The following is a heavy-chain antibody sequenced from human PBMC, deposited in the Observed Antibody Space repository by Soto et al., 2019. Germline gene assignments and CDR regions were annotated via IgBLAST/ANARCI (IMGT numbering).Heavy chain of an antibody. CDR3: ARMGRLAETPSMMIAYFDS. J-gene: IGHJ4*02. V-gene: IGHV3-11*06. D-gene: IGHD3-22*01. CDR2: ISSGNIYT. CDR1: GFTFSDYY. Sequence: PGGSLRLSCAASGFTFSDYYMTWIRQAPGKGLQWISHISSGNIYTTYADSVKGRFTISRDNTKNLLYLEMSSLRDEDTALYYCARMGRLAETPSMMIAYFDSWGQGTLVTVSS.